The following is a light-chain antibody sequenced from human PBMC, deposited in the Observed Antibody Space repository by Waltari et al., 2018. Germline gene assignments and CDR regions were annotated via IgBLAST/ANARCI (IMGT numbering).Light chain of an antibody. J-gene: IGKJ3*01. Sequence: DIVMTQSPDSLAVSLGERAIINCKSSQSVLYSANNRNYLAWYQQKPGQPPKLLIFWASTRESGVPDRFSGSGSGTDFTLTISSLQAEDVAVYYCQQYYSPFTFDPGTKVDIK. V-gene: IGKV4-1*01. CDR2: WAS. CDR1: QSVLYSANNRNY. CDR3: QQYYSPFT.